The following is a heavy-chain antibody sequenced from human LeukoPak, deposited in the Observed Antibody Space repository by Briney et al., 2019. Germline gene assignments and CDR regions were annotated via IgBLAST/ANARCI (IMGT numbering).Heavy chain of an antibody. CDR1: GYTFTGYY. CDR2: INPNSGGT. J-gene: IGHJ4*02. Sequence: ASVKVSCKASGYTFTGYYMHWVRQAPGQGLEWMGWINPNSGGTNYAQKFQGRVTMTRDTSISTAYMELSRLRSDDTAVYYCARRQPSSSSSPLDYWGQGTLVTVSS. V-gene: IGHV1-2*02. CDR3: ARRQPSSSSSPLDY. D-gene: IGHD6-6*01.